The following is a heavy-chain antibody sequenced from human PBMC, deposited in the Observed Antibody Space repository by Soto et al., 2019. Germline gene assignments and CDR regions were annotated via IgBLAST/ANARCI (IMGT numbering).Heavy chain of an antibody. CDR2: IMPIFRTP. CDR3: ARDKDRQHLGGNYYYILDV. V-gene: IGHV1-69*12. CDR1: GGTFSNSA. J-gene: IGHJ6*02. Sequence: QVQLEQSGAEVKKPGSSVKVSCKASGGTFSNSAISWVRQAPGQGLEWMGGIMPIFRTPDYAQRFQGRVTITADESTSTAYMELSGLRPDDTAVYYCARDKDRQHLGGNYYYILDVWGQGTTDTVSS.